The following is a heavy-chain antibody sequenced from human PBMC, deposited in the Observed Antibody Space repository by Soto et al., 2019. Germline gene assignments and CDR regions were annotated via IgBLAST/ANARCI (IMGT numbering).Heavy chain of an antibody. CDR2: ISSSSSTI. CDR3: ARDYISNLYDAFDI. J-gene: IGHJ3*02. Sequence: GSLRLSCAASGFTFSSYSMNWVRQAPGKGLEWVSYISSSSSTIYYADSVKGRFTISRDNAKNSLYLQMNSLRNEDTAVYYCARDYISNLYDAFDIWGQGSMVTVSS. V-gene: IGHV3-48*02. D-gene: IGHD4-4*01. CDR1: GFTFSSYS.